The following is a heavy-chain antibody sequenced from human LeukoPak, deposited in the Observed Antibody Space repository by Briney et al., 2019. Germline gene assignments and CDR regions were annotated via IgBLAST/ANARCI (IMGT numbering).Heavy chain of an antibody. D-gene: IGHD3-22*01. V-gene: IGHV3-30*02. Sequence: GGSLRLACVASGFTYSHNGMHWVRQAPGKGLEWVAFIQYDGNTIFYADSVKGRFTISRDNSKNTLYLQMNSLRTDDTAVYYCGKDFAVYYDRYNFDYWGQGTLVTVSS. J-gene: IGHJ4*02. CDR3: GKDFAVYYDRYNFDY. CDR2: IQYDGNTI. CDR1: GFTYSHNG.